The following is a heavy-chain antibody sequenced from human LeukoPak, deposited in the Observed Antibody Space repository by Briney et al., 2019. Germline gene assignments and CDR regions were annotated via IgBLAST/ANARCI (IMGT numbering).Heavy chain of an antibody. CDR1: GFTFSSYG. Sequence: GRSLRLSCAASGFTFSSYGMHWVRQAPGKGLKWVAVIWYDGSNKYYADSVKGRFTISRDNSKNTLYLQMNSLRAEDTAVYYCARSRSPKEDYYGMDVWGKGTTVTVSS. J-gene: IGHJ6*04. CDR3: ARSRSPKEDYYGMDV. CDR2: IWYDGSNK. D-gene: IGHD1-26*01. V-gene: IGHV3-33*01.